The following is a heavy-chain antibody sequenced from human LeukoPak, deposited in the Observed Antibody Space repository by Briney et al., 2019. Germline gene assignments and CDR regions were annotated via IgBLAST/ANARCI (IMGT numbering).Heavy chain of an antibody. CDR2: IYYSGST. Sequence: PSETLSLTCTVSGGSISSGDYYWSWIRQPPGKGLEWIGYIYYSGSTYYNPSLKSRVTISVDTSKNQFSLKLSSVTAADTAVYYCARANVDFWSGYYWIAAFDIWGQGTMVTVSS. CDR3: ARANVDFWSGYYWIAAFDI. V-gene: IGHV4-30-4*08. D-gene: IGHD3-3*01. J-gene: IGHJ3*02. CDR1: GGSISSGDYY.